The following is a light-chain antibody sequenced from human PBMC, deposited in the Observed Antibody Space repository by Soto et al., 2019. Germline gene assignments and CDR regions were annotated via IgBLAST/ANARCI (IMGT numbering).Light chain of an antibody. CDR1: RTISTY. CDR2: AAS. Sequence: DIQMTQSPSSLSASVGDRVTITCRASRTISTYLNWYHQKPGKAPKLLIYAASTLHGGVPSRFSGRGSGTDFTLTISSLQLADFATYYCQQSYSTPSTFGQGTDLEI. J-gene: IGKJ2*02. CDR3: QQSYSTPST. V-gene: IGKV1-39*01.